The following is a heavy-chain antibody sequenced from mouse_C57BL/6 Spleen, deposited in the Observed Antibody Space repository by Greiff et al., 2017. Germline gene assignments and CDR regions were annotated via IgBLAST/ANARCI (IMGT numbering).Heavy chain of an antibody. CDR1: GYTFTSYW. CDR2: INPSNGGT. CDR3: ARWRATAQVPYAMDY. D-gene: IGHD3-2*02. J-gene: IGHJ4*01. V-gene: IGHV1-53*01. Sequence: QVQLQQPGTELVKPGASVKLSCKASGYTFTSYWMHWVKQRPGQGLEWIGNINPSNGGTNYNEKFKSKATLTVDKSSSTAYMQLSSLTSEDSAVYYCARWRATAQVPYAMDYWGQGTSVTVSS.